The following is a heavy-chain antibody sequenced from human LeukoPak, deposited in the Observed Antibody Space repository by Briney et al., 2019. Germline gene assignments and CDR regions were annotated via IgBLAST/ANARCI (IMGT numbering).Heavy chain of an antibody. V-gene: IGHV1-69*06. CDR3: ARGSDYDFWSGYYNY. J-gene: IGHJ4*02. CDR2: IIPIFGTA. Sequence: SVKVSCKASGGTFSSYAISWVRQAPGQGLEWMGGIIPIFGTANYAQKFQGRVTITADKSTSTAYMELSSLRSEDTAVYYCARGSDYDFWSGYYNYWGQGTLVTVSS. D-gene: IGHD3-3*01. CDR1: GGTFSSYA.